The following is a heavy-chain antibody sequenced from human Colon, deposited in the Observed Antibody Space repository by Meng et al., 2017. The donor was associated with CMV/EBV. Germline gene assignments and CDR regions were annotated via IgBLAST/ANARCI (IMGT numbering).Heavy chain of an antibody. J-gene: IGHJ4*02. D-gene: IGHD3-3*01. CDR3: ARDPETFYDLWSGYYFDY. Sequence: GGSLRLSCAVSGLTFSSFAMHWIRQAPGKGLEWVAVISYDGSNKNYADSVKGRFTISRDNSKNTLFLEMTSLRPEDTAVYYCARDPETFYDLWSGYYFDYWGQGTLVTVSS. CDR2: ISYDGSNK. CDR1: GLTFSSFA. V-gene: IGHV3-30-3*01.